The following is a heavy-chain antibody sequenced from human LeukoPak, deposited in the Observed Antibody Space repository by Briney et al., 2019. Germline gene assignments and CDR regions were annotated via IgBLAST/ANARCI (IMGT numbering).Heavy chain of an antibody. V-gene: IGHV4-59*01. CDR2: IYYSGST. CDR1: GGSISSYY. CDR3: ARVWFGEFTGWFDP. J-gene: IGHJ5*02. Sequence: SETLSLTCTVSGGSISSYYWSWIRQPAGKGLEWIGYIYYSGSTNYNPSLKSRVTISVDTSKNQFSLKLSSVTAADTAVYYCARVWFGEFTGWFDPWGQGTLVTVSS. D-gene: IGHD3-10*01.